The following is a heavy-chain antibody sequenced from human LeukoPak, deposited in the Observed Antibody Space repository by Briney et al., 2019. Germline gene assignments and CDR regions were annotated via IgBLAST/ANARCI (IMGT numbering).Heavy chain of an antibody. Sequence: SETLSLTCAVSGGSISSGGYSWSWIRQPPGKGLEWIGYIYHSGSTYYNPSLKSRVTISVDRSKNQSSLKLSSVTAADTAVYYCARGGNSDFDYWGQGTLVTVSS. CDR2: IYHSGST. CDR1: GGSISSGGYS. D-gene: IGHD4-23*01. V-gene: IGHV4-30-2*01. J-gene: IGHJ4*02. CDR3: ARGGNSDFDY.